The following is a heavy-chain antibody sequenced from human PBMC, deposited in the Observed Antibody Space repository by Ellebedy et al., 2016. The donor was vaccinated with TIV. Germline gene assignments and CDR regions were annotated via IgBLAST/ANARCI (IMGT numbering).Heavy chain of an antibody. D-gene: IGHD5-18*01. Sequence: GESLKISCAASGFTVSSNYMSWVRQAPGKGLEWVSVISGSGTNTYYADSVKGRFTISRDNSKNTLYLQMNSLRAEDTAVYYCARGDSYGSGVLIDYWGQGTLVTVSS. CDR2: ISGSGTNT. CDR1: GFTVSSNY. CDR3: ARGDSYGSGVLIDY. V-gene: IGHV3-53*01. J-gene: IGHJ4*02.